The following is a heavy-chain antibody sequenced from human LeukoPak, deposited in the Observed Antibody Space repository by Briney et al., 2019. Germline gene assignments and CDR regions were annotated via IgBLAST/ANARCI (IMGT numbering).Heavy chain of an antibody. CDR3: ARGRVTMIVVVNSYYYSMDV. Sequence: SETLSLTCGVYGGPFSGYNWTWIRQAPGKGLEWIGEINHSGSTNYNPSLKSRVTISVDTSKNQFSLKLSSVTAADTALYYCARGRVTMIVVVNSYYYSMDVWGKGTTVTVSS. D-gene: IGHD3-22*01. J-gene: IGHJ6*03. V-gene: IGHV4-34*01. CDR2: INHSGST. CDR1: GGPFSGYN.